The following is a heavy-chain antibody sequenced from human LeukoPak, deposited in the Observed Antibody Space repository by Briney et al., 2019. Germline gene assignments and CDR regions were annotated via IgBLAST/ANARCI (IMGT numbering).Heavy chain of an antibody. D-gene: IGHD3-16*02. CDR3: ARARSGRGSYRFIPTVFDY. V-gene: IGHV4-61*02. CDR1: GGSISSGSYY. CDR2: IYTSGST. Sequence: SETLSLTCTVSGGSISSGSYYWSWIRQPAGKGLEWIGRIYTSGSTNYNPSLKSRVTISVDTSKNQFSLKLSSVTAADTAVYYCARARSGRGSYRFIPTVFDYWGQGTLVTVSS. J-gene: IGHJ4*02.